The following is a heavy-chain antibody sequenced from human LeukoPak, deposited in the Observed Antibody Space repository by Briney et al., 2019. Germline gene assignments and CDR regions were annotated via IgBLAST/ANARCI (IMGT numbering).Heavy chain of an antibody. CDR1: GFTFSSYA. V-gene: IGHV3-23*01. CDR3: AKDGVPIVIVPAARVDV. Sequence: GGSLRRSCAASGFTFSSYARSWLRQAPGKGREWVSAISGSGGSTYYADSVKGRFTISRDNSKNTLYLHMNSLRAEDTAVYYCAKDGVPIVIVPAARVDVWGKGTAVTVSS. CDR2: ISGSGGST. J-gene: IGHJ6*04. D-gene: IGHD2-2*01.